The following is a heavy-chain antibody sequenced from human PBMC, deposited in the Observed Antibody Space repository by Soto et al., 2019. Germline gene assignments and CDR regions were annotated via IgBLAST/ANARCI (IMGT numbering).Heavy chain of an antibody. CDR1: GYTFTSYG. Sequence: VASVKVSCKASGYTFTSYGISWVRQAPGQGLERMGWISAYNGNTNYAQKLQGRVTMTTDTSTSTAYMELRSLRSDDTAVYYCARDLTSGSQNSGGSYYFDTWGQGTQVTVSS. D-gene: IGHD2-15*01. CDR3: ARDLTSGSQNSGGSYYFDT. CDR2: ISAYNGNT. J-gene: IGHJ4*02. V-gene: IGHV1-18*01.